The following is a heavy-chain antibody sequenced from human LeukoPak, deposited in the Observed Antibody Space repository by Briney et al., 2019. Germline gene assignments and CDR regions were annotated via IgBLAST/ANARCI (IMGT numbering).Heavy chain of an antibody. CDR3: ARDESSRWYYFDY. V-gene: IGHV4-39*07. Sequence: SETLSLTCTVSGGSISSSSYYWGWIRQPPGKGLEWIGRIYTSGSTNYAPSLKSRVTMSLDTSKNQFSLKLTSVTAADTAIYYCARDESSRWYYFDYWGQGARVTVSS. J-gene: IGHJ4*02. D-gene: IGHD6-19*01. CDR2: IYTSGST. CDR1: GGSISSSSYY.